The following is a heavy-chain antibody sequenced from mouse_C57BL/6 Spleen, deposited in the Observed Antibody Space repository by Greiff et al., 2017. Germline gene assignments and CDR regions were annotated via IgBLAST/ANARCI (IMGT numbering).Heavy chain of an antibody. CDR1: GYTFTSYW. J-gene: IGHJ1*03. CDR3: ARDYGRTYWYYDV. Sequence: QVQLQQPGAELVKPGASVKMSCKASGYTFTSYWITWVKPRPGQGLEWIGDIYPGSGSTNSNEKFKSKATLTVDTSSSTAYMQHSSRTSDDSTVYNCARDYGRTYWYYDVWGTGTTVTVSS. CDR2: IYPGSGST. V-gene: IGHV1-55*01. D-gene: IGHD1-1*01.